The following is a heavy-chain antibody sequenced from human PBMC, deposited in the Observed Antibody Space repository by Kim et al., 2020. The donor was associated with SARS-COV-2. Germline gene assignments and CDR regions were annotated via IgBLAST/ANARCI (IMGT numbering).Heavy chain of an antibody. V-gene: IGHV3-30*18. D-gene: IGHD3-10*01. CDR1: GFTFSSYG. J-gene: IGHJ6*02. CDR3: AKDRVVRGVIGLGMDV. CDR2: ISYDGSNK. Sequence: GGSLRLSCAASGFTFSSYGMHWVRQAPGKGLEWVAVISYDGSNKYYTDSVKGRFTISRDNSKNTLYLQMNSLRAEDTAVYYCAKDRVVRGVIGLGMDVWGQGTTVTVSS.